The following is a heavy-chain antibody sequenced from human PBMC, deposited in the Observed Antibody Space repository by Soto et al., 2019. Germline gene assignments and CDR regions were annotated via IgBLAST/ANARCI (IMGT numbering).Heavy chain of an antibody. CDR1: GASIITDNYF. CDR3: ARRRASDYGGNHHPYYFDR. J-gene: IGHJ4*02. V-gene: IGHV4-39*01. Sequence: LALTCTVSGASIITDNYFWVWIRQSPRRGLELIGSISYSGRTYDNPSLQSRVTISIDASKNQFSLKLTSVTTADTAVYYCARRRASDYGGNHHPYYFDRWGQGALVTVS. CDR2: ISYSGRT. D-gene: IGHD4-17*01.